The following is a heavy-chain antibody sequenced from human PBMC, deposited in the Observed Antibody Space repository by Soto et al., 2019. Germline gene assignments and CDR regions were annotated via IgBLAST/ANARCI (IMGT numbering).Heavy chain of an antibody. V-gene: IGHV5-51*01. Sequence: GESLKISCRGSGYSFASYWIGWVRQMPGKDLEWMGIIYPGDSDTRYSPSFQGQVTISADKSLRTAYLQWTSLKASDTALYYCARTRSFTLGFYYDGMDVWGQGTTVTVSS. J-gene: IGHJ6*02. CDR2: IYPGDSDT. CDR1: GYSFASYW. CDR3: ARTRSFTLGFYYDGMDV. D-gene: IGHD6-6*01.